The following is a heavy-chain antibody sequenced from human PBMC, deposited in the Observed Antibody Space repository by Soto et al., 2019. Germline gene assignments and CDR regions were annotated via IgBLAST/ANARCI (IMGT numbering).Heavy chain of an antibody. CDR1: GGSISSYY. J-gene: IGHJ6*02. Sequence: SETLSLTCTVSGGSISSYYWIWIRQPPGKGLEWIGYIYYSGSTNYNPSLKSRVTISVDTSKNQFSLKLSSVTAADTAVYYCARRSYGMDVWGQGTTVTSP. CDR2: IYYSGST. CDR3: ARRSYGMDV. V-gene: IGHV4-59*08.